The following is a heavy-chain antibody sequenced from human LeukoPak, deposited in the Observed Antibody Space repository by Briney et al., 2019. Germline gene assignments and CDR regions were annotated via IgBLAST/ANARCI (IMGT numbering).Heavy chain of an antibody. CDR1: GFTLSSYS. D-gene: IGHD5-18*01. CDR2: ISSSSSYI. Sequence: SGGSLRLSCTASGFTLSSYSMNWVRQAPGKGLEWVSSISSSSSYIYYADSVRGRFTISRDNAKNSLYLQMNSLRAEDTAVYYCARVTEYSYGKRQPLDQWGQGTLVTVSS. J-gene: IGHJ4*02. V-gene: IGHV3-21*01. CDR3: ARVTEYSYGKRQPLDQ.